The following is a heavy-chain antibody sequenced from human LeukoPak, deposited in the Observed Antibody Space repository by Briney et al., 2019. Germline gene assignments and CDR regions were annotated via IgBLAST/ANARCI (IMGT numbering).Heavy chain of an antibody. V-gene: IGHV3-7*01. J-gene: IGHJ6*02. CDR2: MNRDGSEK. CDR1: GYIFTNYW. D-gene: IGHD3-16*01. Sequence: GESLKISCKGSGYIFTNYWIVRVRQMPGKGLEWVANMNRDGSEKNYVDSIKGRFTISRDNAANSLYLQMNSLRVEDTAVYYCARDGGIIRFGGQDVWGQGTTVIVS. CDR3: ARDGGIIRFGGQDV.